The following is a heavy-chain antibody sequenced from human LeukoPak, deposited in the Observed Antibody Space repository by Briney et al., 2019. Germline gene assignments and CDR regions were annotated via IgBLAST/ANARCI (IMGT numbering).Heavy chain of an antibody. CDR3: ARPRVVRGALDY. D-gene: IGHD3-10*01. Sequence: PSETLSLTCAVYGGSFSGYFWTWIRQPPGKGLEWIGEINHSGSTNYNPSLKSRVTISVDTSKNQFSLNLSSVTAADTAVYYCARPRVVRGALDYWGQGTLVTVSS. V-gene: IGHV4-34*01. CDR2: INHSGST. CDR1: GGSFSGYF. J-gene: IGHJ4*02.